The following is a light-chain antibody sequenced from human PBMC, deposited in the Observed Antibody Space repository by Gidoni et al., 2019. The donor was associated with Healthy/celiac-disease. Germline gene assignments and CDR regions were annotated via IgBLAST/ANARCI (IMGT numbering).Light chain of an antibody. V-gene: IGKV1-39*01. CDR1: QSISSY. CDR3: QQSYSTPPYT. J-gene: IGKJ2*01. CDR2: AAS. Sequence: DIQMTQSPSSLSASVGDIVTITCRASQSISSYLNWYQQKPGKAPKLLIYAASSLQSGVPSRLSGSGSGTDLTITISSMQTEEVATYYCQQSYSTPPYTFGKGTKLEIK.